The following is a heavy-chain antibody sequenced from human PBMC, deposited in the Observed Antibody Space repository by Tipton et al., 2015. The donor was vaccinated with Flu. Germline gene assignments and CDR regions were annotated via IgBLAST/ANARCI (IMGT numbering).Heavy chain of an antibody. J-gene: IGHJ4*02. V-gene: IGHV3-53*01. Sequence: QLVQSGGGLIQPGGSLRLSCAASGFTVSSNYMSWVRQAPGKGLEWVSVIYSGGSTYYADSVKGRFTISRDNSKNTLYLQMNSLRAEDTAVYYCAAPRRYCSSTSCYLGDLDYWGQGTLVTVSS. CDR1: GFTVSSNY. D-gene: IGHD2-2*01. CDR2: IYSGGST. CDR3: AAPRRYCSSTSCYLGDLDY.